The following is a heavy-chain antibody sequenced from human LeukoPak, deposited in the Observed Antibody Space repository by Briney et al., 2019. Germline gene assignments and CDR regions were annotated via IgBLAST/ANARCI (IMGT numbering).Heavy chain of an antibody. V-gene: IGHV1-2*02. D-gene: IGHD3-3*01. CDR2: INPNSGGT. CDR1: GDTFTGYY. J-gene: IGHJ5*02. Sequence: GGAVTVSCKASGDTFTGYYMHWVRQAPGQGLEWRGWINPNSGGTNYAQKFQGRVTMTRDTSISTAYMELSRLRSDDTAVYYCAREQESNFWSGYPNWFDPWGQGTLVTVSS. CDR3: AREQESNFWSGYPNWFDP.